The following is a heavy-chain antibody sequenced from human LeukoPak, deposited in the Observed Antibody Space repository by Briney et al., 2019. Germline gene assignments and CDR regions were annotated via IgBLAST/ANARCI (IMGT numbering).Heavy chain of an antibody. D-gene: IGHD3-16*01. CDR1: GSLRGYA. Sequence: GESLRLSCEASGSLRGYAMSWVRQAPGKGREWVLSISSSGSYMYYTDSSKGRFTISTDNARNSVSLQMNSLRVEDTAIDFYARCALGVWADIYYMDVWGNGTTVIVSS. CDR2: ISSSGSYM. V-gene: IGHV3-21*01. CDR3: ARCALGVWADIYYMDV. J-gene: IGHJ6*03.